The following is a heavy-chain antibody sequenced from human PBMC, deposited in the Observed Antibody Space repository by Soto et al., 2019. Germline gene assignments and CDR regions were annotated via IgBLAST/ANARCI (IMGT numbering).Heavy chain of an antibody. CDR1: GFTFSDYY. V-gene: IGHV3-11*01. D-gene: IGHD6-13*01. J-gene: IGHJ4*02. CDR3: ARISSEQQLVFDY. CDR2: ISSSGSTI. Sequence: GGSLRLSCAASGFTFSDYYMSWIRQAPGKGLEWVSYISSSGSTIYYADSVKGRFTISRDNAKNSLYLQMNSLRAEDTAVYYCARISSEQQLVFDYWGQGTLVTVSS.